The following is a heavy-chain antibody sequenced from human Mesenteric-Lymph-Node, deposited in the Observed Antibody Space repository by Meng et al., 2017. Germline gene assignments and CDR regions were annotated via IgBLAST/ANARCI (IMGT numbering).Heavy chain of an antibody. CDR2: ISTYSGKT. Sequence: VQGVQSGPVRQQPASSVKSSRKASGYTSTVSGISGVRQAPGQGLEWMDWISTYSGKTNYSQKFQGRVTMTTDTPTRTAYMDLRSLRSDDTAVYYCARDRDHGLDYWGQGTLVTVSS. CDR1: GYTSTVSG. D-gene: IGHD2-21*01. V-gene: IGHV1-18*01. CDR3: ARDRDHGLDY. J-gene: IGHJ4*02.